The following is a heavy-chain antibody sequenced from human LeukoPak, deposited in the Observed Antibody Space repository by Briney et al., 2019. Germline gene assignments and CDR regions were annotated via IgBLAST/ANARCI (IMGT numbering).Heavy chain of an antibody. CDR3: ARHGLWFGELLGYGLDV. V-gene: IGHV4-59*08. J-gene: IGHJ6*02. Sequence: PSETLSLTCTVSGGSISSYYWSWIRRPPGKGLEWIGYIYYSGSTNYNPSLKSRVTISVDTSKNQFSLKLRSVTAADTAVYYCARHGLWFGELLGYGLDVWGQGTTVTVSS. D-gene: IGHD3-10*01. CDR1: GGSISSYY. CDR2: IYYSGST.